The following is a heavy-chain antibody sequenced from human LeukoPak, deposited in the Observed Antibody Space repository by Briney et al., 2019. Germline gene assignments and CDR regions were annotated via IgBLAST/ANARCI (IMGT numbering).Heavy chain of an antibody. D-gene: IGHD3-10*01. CDR2: ISSSGSTI. CDR3: ARDDHVKYGSGVLTRANWFDP. Sequence: GGSLRLSCAASGFTFSDYYMSWIRQAPGKGLEWVSYISSSGSTIYYADSVKGRFTISRDNAKNSLYLQMNSLRAEDTAVYYCARDDHVKYGSGVLTRANWFDPWGQGTLVTVSS. V-gene: IGHV3-11*01. CDR1: GFTFSDYY. J-gene: IGHJ5*02.